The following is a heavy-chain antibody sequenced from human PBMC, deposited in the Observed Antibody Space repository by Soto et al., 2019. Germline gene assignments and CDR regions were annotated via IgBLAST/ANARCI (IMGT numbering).Heavy chain of an antibody. D-gene: IGHD6-19*01. Sequence: PSETLSLTCAVSGGSISSSNWWSWVRQPPGKGLEWIGEIYHSGSTNYNPPLKSRVTISVDKSKNQFSLKLSSVTAADTAVYYCARAVAGTSYYFDYWGQGTLVTVSS. V-gene: IGHV4-4*02. J-gene: IGHJ4*02. CDR1: GGSISSSNW. CDR2: IYHSGST. CDR3: ARAVAGTSYYFDY.